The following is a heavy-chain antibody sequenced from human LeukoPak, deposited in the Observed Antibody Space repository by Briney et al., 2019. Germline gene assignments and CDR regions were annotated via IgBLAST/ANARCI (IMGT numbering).Heavy chain of an antibody. J-gene: IGHJ4*02. CDR2: ISPDGKDT. D-gene: IGHD1-20*01. CDR3: ATYNWEYEADY. Sequence: GGSLRLSCAASGFTFSNYWIYWLRHVPGKGLVWVSRISPDGKDTSHADSVKAGLSISRANAKNTLYLQMSSLRAEDTAVYYCATYNWEYEADYWGQGTLVTVS. CDR1: GFTFSNYW. V-gene: IGHV3-74*01.